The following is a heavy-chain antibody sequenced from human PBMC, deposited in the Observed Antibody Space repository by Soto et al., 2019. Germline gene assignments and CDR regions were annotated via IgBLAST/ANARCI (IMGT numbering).Heavy chain of an antibody. V-gene: IGHV1-2*04. CDR1: GYTFTGYY. D-gene: IGHD6-6*01. Sequence: ASVKVSCKASGYTFTGYYMHWVRQAPGQGLEWMGWINPNSGGTNYAQKFQGWVTMTRDTSISTAYMELSRLRSDDTAVYYCARDRVDYSSSSPYYYGMDVWGQGTTVTVSS. CDR3: ARDRVDYSSSSPYYYGMDV. J-gene: IGHJ6*02. CDR2: INPNSGGT.